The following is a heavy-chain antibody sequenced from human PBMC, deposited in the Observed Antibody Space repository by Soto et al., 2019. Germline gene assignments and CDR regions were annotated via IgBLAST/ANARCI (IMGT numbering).Heavy chain of an antibody. V-gene: IGHV3-48*04. D-gene: IGHD2-21*01. CDR3: ARYLIIPRAFDI. CDR2: ISSSSSVI. CDR1: GFTFSTYS. J-gene: IGHJ3*02. Sequence: EGQLVESGGGLVQPGGSLRLSCAVSGFTFSTYSMTRVRQAPGKGLEWVSYISSSSSVIYYADSVKGRITVSRDNAKNSLYLQMHSLRAEDTAVYYCARYLIIPRAFDIWGQGTTVTVSS.